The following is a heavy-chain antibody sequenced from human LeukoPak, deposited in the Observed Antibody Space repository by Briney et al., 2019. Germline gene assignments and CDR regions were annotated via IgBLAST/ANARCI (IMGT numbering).Heavy chain of an antibody. Sequence: SETLSLTCNVSGASIASSTYYRGWIRQPPGKGLEWIGNIFYSGTTYYNPSLKSRVTMSVDTSKNQFSLNLSSVTAADTAVYYCATDPLTVTDVTGYWGQGTLVTVSS. CDR3: ATDPLTVTDVTGY. D-gene: IGHD4-17*01. V-gene: IGHV4-39*07. CDR1: GASIASSTYY. CDR2: IFYSGTT. J-gene: IGHJ4*02.